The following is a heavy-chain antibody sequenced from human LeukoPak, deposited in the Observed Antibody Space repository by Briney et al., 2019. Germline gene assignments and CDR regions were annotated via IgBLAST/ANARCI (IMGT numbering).Heavy chain of an antibody. CDR2: INWNGGST. Sequence: GGSLRLSCAASGFTFDDYAMNWVRHAPGKGLEWVSGINWNGGSTYYRDSVKGRFTISRDNAKNSLYLQMNSLRAEDTALYYCARVKGSGYRNSIDYWGQGTLVSVSS. V-gene: IGHV3-20*04. J-gene: IGHJ4*02. D-gene: IGHD3-3*01. CDR3: ARVKGSGYRNSIDY. CDR1: GFTFDDYA.